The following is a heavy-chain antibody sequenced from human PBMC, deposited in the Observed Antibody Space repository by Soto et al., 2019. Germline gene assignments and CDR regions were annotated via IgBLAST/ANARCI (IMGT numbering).Heavy chain of an antibody. CDR3: ARDLGFPLHYDFWSGYYSGMDV. D-gene: IGHD3-3*01. V-gene: IGHV1-46*01. CDR1: GYTFTSYY. CDR2: INPSGGST. Sequence: ASVKVSCKASGYTFTSYYMHWVRQAPGQGLEWMGIINPSGGSTGYAQKFQGRVTMTRDTSTSTVYMELSSLRSEDTAVYYCARDLGFPLHYDFWSGYYSGMDVWGQGTTVT. J-gene: IGHJ6*02.